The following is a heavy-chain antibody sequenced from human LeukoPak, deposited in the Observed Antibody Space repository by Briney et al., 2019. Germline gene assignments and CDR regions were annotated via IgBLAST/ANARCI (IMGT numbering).Heavy chain of an antibody. CDR2: IYYSGST. J-gene: IGHJ5*02. V-gene: IGHV4-59*01. D-gene: IGHD3-22*01. CDR3: AREVYDSSGYNWFDP. CDR1: GGSISSYY. Sequence: PSETLSLTCTTSGGSISSYYWGWIRQPPGKGLEWIGYIYYSGSTNYNPSLKSRVTISVDTSKNQFSLKLSSVTAADTAVYYCAREVYDSSGYNWFDPWGQGTLVTVSS.